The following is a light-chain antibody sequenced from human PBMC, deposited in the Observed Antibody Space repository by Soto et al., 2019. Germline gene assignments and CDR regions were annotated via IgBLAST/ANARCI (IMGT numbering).Light chain of an antibody. J-gene: IGLJ3*02. CDR1: SSDVGDYNF. V-gene: IGLV2-14*01. CDR3: RAYTPGTTLV. CDR2: EVS. Sequence: QSALTQPASVSGSPGQSITISCTGTSSDVGDYNFVSWYQQHPDKAPILMIYEVSNRPSGVSNRFSGAKSGTTASLTISGLQAEDEAAYYCRAYTPGTTLVFGGGTKLTVL.